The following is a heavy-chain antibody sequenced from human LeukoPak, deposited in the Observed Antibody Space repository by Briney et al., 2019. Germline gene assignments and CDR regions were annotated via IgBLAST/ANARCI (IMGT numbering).Heavy chain of an antibody. J-gene: IGHJ6*03. D-gene: IGHD3-10*01. CDR1: GGSFSGYY. V-gene: IGHV4-34*01. Sequence: SETLSLTCAVYGGSFSGYYWSWIRQPPGKGLEWIGEINHSGSTNYNPSLKSRVTISVDTSKNQFSLKLSSVTAADTAVYYCARATYYYGSGSYYNRPPYYYYYMDVWGKGTTVTVSS. CDR3: ARATYYYGSGSYYNRPPYYYYYMDV. CDR2: INHSGST.